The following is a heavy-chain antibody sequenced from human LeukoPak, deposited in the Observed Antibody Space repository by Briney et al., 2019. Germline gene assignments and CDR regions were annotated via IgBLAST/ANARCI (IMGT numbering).Heavy chain of an antibody. V-gene: IGHV4-39*01. Sequence: SETLSLTCTVSGXSISSRNVYWGWIRQAPGKGLEYIWTVYHSGSTYYNPSLETRVIISADTSKNQLSLGLSSVTAADTALYYCARHLYFYGSGSRYFDFWGQGTLVTVSS. CDR3: ARHLYFYGSGSRYFDF. CDR1: GXSISSRNVY. D-gene: IGHD3-10*01. J-gene: IGHJ4*02. CDR2: VYHSGST.